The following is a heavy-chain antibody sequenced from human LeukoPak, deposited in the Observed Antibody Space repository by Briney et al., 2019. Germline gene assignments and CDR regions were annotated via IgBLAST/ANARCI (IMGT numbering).Heavy chain of an antibody. D-gene: IGHD6-19*01. V-gene: IGHV4-38-2*01. J-gene: IGHJ4*02. Sequence: SETLPLTCAVSGYSISSGYYWGWIRQPPGKGLEWIGSIHQSGSTYHNPSLKSRLTISVDTSNNQFSLKLSSVTAADTAVYFCARMLKYSSAEDYWGQGTLVTVSS. CDR3: ARMLKYSSAEDY. CDR1: GYSISSGYY. CDR2: IHQSGST.